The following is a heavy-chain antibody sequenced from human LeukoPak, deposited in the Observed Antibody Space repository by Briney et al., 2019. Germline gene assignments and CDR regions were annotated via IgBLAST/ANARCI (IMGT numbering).Heavy chain of an antibody. J-gene: IGHJ4*02. CDR2: ITTSDGNT. V-gene: IGHV3-23*01. CDR3: AKEGDSHSPPYYFDY. D-gene: IGHD3-16*01. CDR1: GFTFSSYT. Sequence: PGGSLRLSCAASGFTFSSYTMSWVRQAPGKGLEWVSTITTSDGNTYYADSVKGRFTISRDNSKNTLYLQMNSLRAEDTAVYYCAKEGDSHSPPYYFDYWGQGPLVTVSS.